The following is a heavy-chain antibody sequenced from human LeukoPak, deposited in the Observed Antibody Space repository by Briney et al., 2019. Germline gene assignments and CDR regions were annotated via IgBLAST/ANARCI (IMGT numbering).Heavy chain of an antibody. CDR2: MNPNSGNT. CDR3: ARGRLRFLEWLGDAFDI. D-gene: IGHD3-3*01. CDR1: GGTFSSYA. Sequence: APVKVSCKASGGTFSSYAINWVRQATGQGLEWMGWMNPNSGNTGYAQKFQGRVTITRNTSISTAYMELSSLRSEDTAVYYCARGRLRFLEWLGDAFDIWGQGTMVTVSS. J-gene: IGHJ3*02. V-gene: IGHV1-8*03.